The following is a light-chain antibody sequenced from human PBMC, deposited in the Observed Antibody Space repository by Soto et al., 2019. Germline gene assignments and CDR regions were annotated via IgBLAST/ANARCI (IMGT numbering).Light chain of an antibody. V-gene: IGLV2-14*01. CDR3: SSYTGNTSVL. CDR2: DVS. Sequence: QSVLTQPASVSGSPGQSITISCTGTSSDIGTYNFVSWFQQHPGKAPKLMIYDVSNRPSGVSNRFSASKSGNTASLTISGLQAEDEADYYCSSYTGNTSVLFGGGTKLTVL. J-gene: IGLJ2*01. CDR1: SSDIGTYNF.